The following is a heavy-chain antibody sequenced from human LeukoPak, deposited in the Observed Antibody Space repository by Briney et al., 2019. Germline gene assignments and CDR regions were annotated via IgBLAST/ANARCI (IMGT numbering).Heavy chain of an antibody. J-gene: IGHJ4*02. V-gene: IGHV1-69*04. CDR1: GGTFSSYA. Sequence: SVKVSCKASGGTFSSYAISWVRQAPGQGLEWMGRIIPILGIANYAQKFKGRVTITADKSTTTAYIELSSLRSEDTAVYYCARVDTAMVIDYWGQGTLVTVSS. CDR3: ARVDTAMVIDY. CDR2: IIPILGIA. D-gene: IGHD5-18*01.